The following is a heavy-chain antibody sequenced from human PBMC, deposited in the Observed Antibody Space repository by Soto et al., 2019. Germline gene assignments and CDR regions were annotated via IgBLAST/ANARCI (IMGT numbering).Heavy chain of an antibody. V-gene: IGHV3-43*01. J-gene: IGHJ6*02. Sequence: GGSLRLSCAASGFTFDDYTMHWVRQAPGKGLEWVSLISWDGGSTYYADSVKGRFTISRDNSKNSLYLQMNSLRTEDTALYYCAKAGAAAYGMDVWGQGTTVTVS. CDR3: AKAGAAAYGMDV. CDR1: GFTFDDYT. D-gene: IGHD6-13*01. CDR2: ISWDGGST.